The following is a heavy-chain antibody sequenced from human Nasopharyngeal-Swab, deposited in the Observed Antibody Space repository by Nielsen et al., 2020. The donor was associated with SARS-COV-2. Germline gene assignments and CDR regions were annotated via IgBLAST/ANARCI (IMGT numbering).Heavy chain of an antibody. CDR3: ARSITMVRGVMYLDV. V-gene: IGHV1-3*01. CDR2: IDAGNGNT. CDR1: GYTFTSYA. D-gene: IGHD3-10*01. J-gene: IGHJ6*02. Sequence: ASVKVSCKASGYTFTSYAMHWVRQAPGQRLEWMGWIDAGNGNTKYSQKFQGRVTITRDTSASTAYMELSSLRSEDTAVYYCARSITMVRGVMYLDVWGQGTTVTVSS.